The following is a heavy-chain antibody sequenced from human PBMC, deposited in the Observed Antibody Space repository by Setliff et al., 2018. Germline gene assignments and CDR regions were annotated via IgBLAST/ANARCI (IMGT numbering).Heavy chain of an antibody. CDR2: INPSGGLT. CDR3: ARVDALMGHNGKFDP. CDR1: GYTLTNYY. V-gene: IGHV1-46*01. D-gene: IGHD1-26*01. Sequence: ASVKVSCKASGYTLTNYYMHWVRQAPGQGLEWMGIINPSGGLTRYAQKFQGRVTMTRDTSTSTVYMEVSSLRSEDTAVYYCARVDALMGHNGKFDPWGQGTLVTVSS. J-gene: IGHJ5*02.